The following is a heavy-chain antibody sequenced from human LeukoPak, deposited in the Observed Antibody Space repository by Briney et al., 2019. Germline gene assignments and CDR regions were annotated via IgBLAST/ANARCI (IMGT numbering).Heavy chain of an antibody. D-gene: IGHD3-16*01. CDR1: GFTFSSYA. CDR2: ISGSGGST. V-gene: IGHV3-23*01. Sequence: GGSLRLSCAASGFTFSSYAMSWVRQAPGKGLEWVSAISGSGGSTYYADSVKGRFTISRDNSKNTLYLQMNSLRAEDTAVYYCAKVLGDYDYVWGSSAPYFDYWGQGTLVTVSS. J-gene: IGHJ4*02. CDR3: AKVLGDYDYVWGSSAPYFDY.